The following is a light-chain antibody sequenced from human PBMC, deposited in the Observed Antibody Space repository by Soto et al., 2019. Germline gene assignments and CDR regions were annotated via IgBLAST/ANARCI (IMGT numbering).Light chain of an antibody. CDR1: TSDVGIYDY. CDR2: EVT. Sequence: QSALTQPASVSGSPGQSISISCTGTTSDVGIYDYVSWYQHHPGKAPKLMVYEVTNRPSGVSNRFSGSKSGNTASLTISGLQAEDEADYYCSSFSGDSTPLVFGGGTKVTVL. V-gene: IGLV2-14*01. CDR3: SSFSGDSTPLV. J-gene: IGLJ2*01.